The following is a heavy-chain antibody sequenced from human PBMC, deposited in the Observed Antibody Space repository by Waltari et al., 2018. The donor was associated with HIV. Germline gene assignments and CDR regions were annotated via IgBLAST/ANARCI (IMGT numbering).Heavy chain of an antibody. Sequence: QVQLVESGGGVVQPGRSLRLSCAASGFTFSSYAMHWVRQAPGKGLEWVAVISYDGSNKYYADSVKGRFTISRDNSKNTLYLQMNSLRAEDTAVYYCARDTRGYSYGADYWGQGTLVTVSS. CDR2: ISYDGSNK. V-gene: IGHV3-30*04. J-gene: IGHJ4*02. D-gene: IGHD5-18*01. CDR3: ARDTRGYSYGADY. CDR1: GFTFSSYA.